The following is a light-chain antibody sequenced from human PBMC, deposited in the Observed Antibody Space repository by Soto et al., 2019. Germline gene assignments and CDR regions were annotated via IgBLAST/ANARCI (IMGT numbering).Light chain of an antibody. CDR3: QQYNSYSWT. CDR2: KAS. Sequence: DIQMTQSPSTLSASLGDRVTITCRASQSISSWLAWYQQKPGKAPKLLIYKASSLESGVPSRFRGSGSGTEFTLTISSLPPDDFEPYYCQQYNSYSWTFGQGTKVDIK. V-gene: IGKV1-5*03. CDR1: QSISSW. J-gene: IGKJ1*01.